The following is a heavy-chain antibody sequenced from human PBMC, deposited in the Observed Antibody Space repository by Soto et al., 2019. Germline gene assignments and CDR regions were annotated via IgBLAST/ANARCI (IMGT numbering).Heavy chain of an antibody. J-gene: IGHJ4*02. Sequence: QVQLQESGPGLVKPSQTLSLTCTVSGGSISSGGTGSYWTWIRQLPGNGLEWIGYIYYTGNTYYNPSLKSRPTISIDASETQFSLKLTSVTAADTAVYFCASGHDAYKVRYWGQGTLVTVSS. CDR3: ASGHDAYKVRY. CDR2: IYYTGNT. D-gene: IGHD1-1*01. CDR1: GGSISSGGTGSY. V-gene: IGHV4-31*03.